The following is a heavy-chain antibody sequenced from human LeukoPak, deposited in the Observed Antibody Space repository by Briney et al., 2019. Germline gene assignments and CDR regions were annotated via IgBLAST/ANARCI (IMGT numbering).Heavy chain of an antibody. CDR1: GFTVSSNY. Sequence: PGGSLRLSCAASGFTVSSNYMTWVRQAPGKGLEWVSVVYSDGSTFYADSVKGRFTISRDNSRSTLYLQMNSLRAEDTAVYYCARVEMASQFDPWGQGTLVTVSS. D-gene: IGHD5-24*01. V-gene: IGHV3-66*01. J-gene: IGHJ5*02. CDR3: ARVEMASQFDP. CDR2: VYSDGST.